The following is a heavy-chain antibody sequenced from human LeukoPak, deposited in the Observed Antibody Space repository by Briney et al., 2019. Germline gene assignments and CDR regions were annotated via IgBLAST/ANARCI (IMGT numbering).Heavy chain of an antibody. Sequence: GGSLRLSCAASGFIFSNYGMHCVRQAPGKGLEWVAVIWYDGSNKYYADSVKGRFTISRDNSKNTVYLQMNSLRAEDTAVYYCARGLRNTDTFDIWGQGTMVTVSS. J-gene: IGHJ3*02. CDR1: GFIFSNYG. V-gene: IGHV3-33*01. CDR3: ARGLRNTDTFDI. CDR2: IWYDGSNK.